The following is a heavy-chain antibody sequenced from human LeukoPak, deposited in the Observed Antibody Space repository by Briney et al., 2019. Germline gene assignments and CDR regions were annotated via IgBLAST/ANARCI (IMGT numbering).Heavy chain of an antibody. CDR1: GITFSRYS. CDR2: ISIGSTYI. Sequence: PGGSLRLSCAASGITFSRYSMNWVRQAPGKGLEWVSSISIGSTYIYYADSVKGRFTISRDNAKNSLYLQMNSLRAEDTAVYYCASKSRAYCGGDCWANAFDIWGQGTMVTVSS. D-gene: IGHD2-21*02. V-gene: IGHV3-21*01. J-gene: IGHJ3*02. CDR3: ASKSRAYCGGDCWANAFDI.